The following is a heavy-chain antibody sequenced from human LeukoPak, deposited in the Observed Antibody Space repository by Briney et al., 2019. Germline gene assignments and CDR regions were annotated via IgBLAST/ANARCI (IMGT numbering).Heavy chain of an antibody. CDR3: AKDLFLYGSSGYPRCPDH. CDR2: ISYDGNKK. CDR1: RFTFSSYG. V-gene: IGHV3-30*18. D-gene: IGHD3-22*01. Sequence: GGSLRLSCAASRFTFSSYGMHWVRQTPGTGLEWVAVISYDGNKKYYADSVKGRFTISRDNSKNTVYLQMNSLTTEDTAIYYCAKDLFLYGSSGYPRCPDHWGQGTLVTVSS. J-gene: IGHJ4*02.